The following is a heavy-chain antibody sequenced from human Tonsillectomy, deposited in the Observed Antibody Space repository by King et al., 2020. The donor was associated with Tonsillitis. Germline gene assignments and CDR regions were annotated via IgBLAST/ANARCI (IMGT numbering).Heavy chain of an antibody. CDR2: IYSGGST. CDR3: TVGEGYNEFYFAY. Sequence: VQLVESGGGLVQPGGSLRLSCAASGFAVSTKYMSWVRQAPGKGPEWVSVIYSGGSTYYADSVKGRFTISRDNSKNTVDLQMKSLRVEDTAIYYCTVGEGYNEFYFAYWGQGILVTVSS. J-gene: IGHJ4*02. V-gene: IGHV3-66*02. CDR1: GFAVSTKY. D-gene: IGHD5-24*01.